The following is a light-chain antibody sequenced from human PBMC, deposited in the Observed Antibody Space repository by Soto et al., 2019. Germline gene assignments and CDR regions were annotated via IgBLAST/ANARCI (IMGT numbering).Light chain of an antibody. CDR3: EAWDSSLNAVV. CDR2: ADD. Sequence: QSVLTQPPSVSAAPGQTVTISCSGSDSNIGNTFVSWYQQLPGTAPKLLIYADDERPSGVPDRFSGSKSGTSATLGITGLQIGDEADYYCEAWDSSLNAVVFGGGTKVTVL. V-gene: IGLV1-51*01. J-gene: IGLJ2*01. CDR1: DSNIGNTF.